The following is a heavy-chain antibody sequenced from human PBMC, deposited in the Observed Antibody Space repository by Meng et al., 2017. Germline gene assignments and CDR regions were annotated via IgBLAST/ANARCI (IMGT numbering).Heavy chain of an antibody. D-gene: IGHD2-2*01. CDR1: GFSSSTSDVG. CDR3: AHRQDSSYDY. V-gene: IGHV2-5*02. CDR2: IYWDDDT. J-gene: IGHJ4*02. Sequence: QINLKESKPTLVKPTPTLTLTCTFSGFSSSTSDVGVGWIRQSPVKALGWLALIYWDDDTRYSPSLKSRLTITKYTSKNQVVLTMTNMDPVDTATYYCAHRQDSSYDYWGQGTLVTVSS.